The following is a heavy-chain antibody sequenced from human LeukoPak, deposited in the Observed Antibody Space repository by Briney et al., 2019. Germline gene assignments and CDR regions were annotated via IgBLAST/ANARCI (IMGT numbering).Heavy chain of an antibody. V-gene: IGHV4-59*01. Sequence: SETLSLTCTVSNGSITPYYWSWIRQPPGKGLEWIGHIYHSGSTNYNPSLKSRVNISVDTSKNQSSLKLSSVTAADTAVYYCARGNDFGMYYYYMDVWGRGTTVTVSS. J-gene: IGHJ6*03. D-gene: IGHD3-3*01. CDR1: NGSITPYY. CDR3: ARGNDFGMYYYYMDV. CDR2: IYHSGST.